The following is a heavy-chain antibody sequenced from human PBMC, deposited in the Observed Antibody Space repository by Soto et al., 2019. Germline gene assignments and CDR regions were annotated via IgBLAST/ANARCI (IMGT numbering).Heavy chain of an antibody. CDR1: GYTFTSYG. Sequence: ASVKVSCKASGYTFTSYGISWVRQAPGRGFQWLGWINPSNEITTFSEFFQGRITMTRDTSTNTVHMELNMLTSDDTAVYYCMRGGGGDSPIDYWGQGTQVTVSS. J-gene: IGHJ4*02. CDR3: MRGGGGDSPIDY. D-gene: IGHD2-21*01. V-gene: IGHV1-18*01. CDR2: INPSNEIT.